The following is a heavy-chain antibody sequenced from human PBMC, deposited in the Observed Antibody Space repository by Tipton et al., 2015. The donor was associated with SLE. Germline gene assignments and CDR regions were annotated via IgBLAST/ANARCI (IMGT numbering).Heavy chain of an antibody. J-gene: IGHJ2*01. CDR2: IFHSGST. D-gene: IGHD2/OR15-2a*01. V-gene: IGHV4-59*04. CDR1: GDSITNSHW. CDR3: ARLYPMSTLDV. Sequence: TLSLTCAVSGDSITNSHWSWIRKPPGQGLEWIGNIFHSGSTYYSPSLKSRVIMSVDRFKNQFSLNLTSVTAADTAVYYCARLYPMSTLDVWGRGALVTVSS.